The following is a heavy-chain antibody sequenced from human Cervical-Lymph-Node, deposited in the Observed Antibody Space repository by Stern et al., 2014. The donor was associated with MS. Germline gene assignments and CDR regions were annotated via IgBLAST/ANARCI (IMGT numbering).Heavy chain of an antibody. V-gene: IGHV1-46*03. CDR2: INHSGVSK. J-gene: IGHJ4*02. D-gene: IGHD6-13*01. CDR1: GYTFTNYY. CDR3: ARDKGIITAAGYYLDY. Sequence: QDQLEQSGAEVKEPGASVKVSCKASGYTFTNYYVHWVRQAPGQGLEWVGIINHSGVSKSYAEKIQGRSTMTRDTSTSTDYMELSSLRSEDTAVYFRARDKGIITAAGYYLDYWGQGTLVTVSS.